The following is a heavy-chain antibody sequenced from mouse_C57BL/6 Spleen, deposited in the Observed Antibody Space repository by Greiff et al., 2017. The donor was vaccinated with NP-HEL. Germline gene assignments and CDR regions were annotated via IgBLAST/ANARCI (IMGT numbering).Heavy chain of an antibody. D-gene: IGHD2-3*01. J-gene: IGHJ4*01. CDR3: ARSGYYVDAMDY. CDR1: GYTFTSYW. V-gene: IGHV1-55*01. CDR2: IYPGSGST. Sequence: QVQLQQPGAELVKPGASVKMSCKASGYTFTSYWITWVKQRPGQGLEWIGDIYPGSGSTNYNEKFKSKATLTVDTSSSTAYMQLSSLTSEDSAVYYCARSGYYVDAMDYWGQGTSVTVSS.